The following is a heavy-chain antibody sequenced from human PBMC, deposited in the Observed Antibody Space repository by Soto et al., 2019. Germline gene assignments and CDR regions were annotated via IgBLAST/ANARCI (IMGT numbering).Heavy chain of an antibody. V-gene: IGHV4-30-2*01. Sequence: QLQLQESGSRLVKPSQTLSLTCAVSSGPIASGDSSWSWIRQPPGKGLEWIGFIYHSGSASYNPSLKSRVTMSVDMSKNQFSLTLNSVTAADPAVYYCARETEADAFDIWGQGTMVAVSS. CDR2: IYHSGSA. CDR1: SGPIASGDSS. CDR3: ARETEADAFDI. J-gene: IGHJ3*02.